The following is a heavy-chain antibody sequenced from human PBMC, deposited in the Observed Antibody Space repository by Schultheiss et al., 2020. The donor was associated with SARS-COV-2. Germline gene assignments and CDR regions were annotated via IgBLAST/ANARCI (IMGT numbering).Heavy chain of an antibody. D-gene: IGHD6-6*01. Sequence: SETLSLTCTVSGGSISNYYWSWIRQSPGKGLEWIGYIYYSGSTYYNPSLKSRVTISVDTSKNQFSLKLSSVTAADTAVYYCARVNKLVGFDYWGQGTLVTVSS. CDR2: IYYSGST. J-gene: IGHJ4*02. CDR3: ARVNKLVGFDY. V-gene: IGHV4-59*08. CDR1: GGSISNYY.